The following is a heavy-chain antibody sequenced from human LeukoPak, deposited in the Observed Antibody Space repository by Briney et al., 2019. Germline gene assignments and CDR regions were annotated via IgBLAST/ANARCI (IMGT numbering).Heavy chain of an antibody. Sequence: PGGSLRLSCVASVFTVSSNYMSWVRQAPGKGLEWVSVIYSGSSTYYADSVKGRFTISRDNSKNTLYLQMNSLRAEDTAVYYCARENYVDVYYDYWGQGTLVTVSS. CDR3: ARENYVDVYYDY. CDR1: VFTVSSNY. CDR2: IYSGSST. V-gene: IGHV3-53*01. D-gene: IGHD1-7*01. J-gene: IGHJ4*02.